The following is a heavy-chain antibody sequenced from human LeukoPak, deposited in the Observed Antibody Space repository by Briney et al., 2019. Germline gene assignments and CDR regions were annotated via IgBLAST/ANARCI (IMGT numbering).Heavy chain of an antibody. CDR3: AKGVVVIIDAFDI. Sequence: GGSLRLSCAASGFTFSSYAMSWLRQAPGKGLEWVSAISGSGGSTYYADSVKGRFTISRDNSKNTLYLQMNSLRAEDTAVYYCAKGVVVIIDAFDIWGQGTMVTVSS. CDR1: GFTFSSYA. V-gene: IGHV3-23*01. D-gene: IGHD2-15*01. CDR2: ISGSGGST. J-gene: IGHJ3*02.